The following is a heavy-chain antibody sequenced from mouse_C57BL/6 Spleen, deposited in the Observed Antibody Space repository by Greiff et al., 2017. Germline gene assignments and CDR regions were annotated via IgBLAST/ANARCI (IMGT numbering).Heavy chain of an antibody. CDR2: LSYDGSN. J-gene: IGHJ4*01. CDR3: ARREWLHQANAMDY. Sequence: EVQLQQSGPGLVKPSQSLSLTCSVTGYSITSGYYWNWIRQFPGNKLEWMGYLSYDGSNNYNPSLNNRISITLDTSKNQFFLKLNSVTTEDTATYYRARREWLHQANAMDYWGHGTSVTVSS. CDR1: GYSITSGYY. V-gene: IGHV3-6*01. D-gene: IGHD2-2*01.